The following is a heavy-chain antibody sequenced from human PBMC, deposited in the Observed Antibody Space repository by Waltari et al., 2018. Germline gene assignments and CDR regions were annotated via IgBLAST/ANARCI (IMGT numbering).Heavy chain of an antibody. Sequence: QVQLVQSGAVGKKPGASVKVSCKASGYSIPGSHMHWVRQAPGQGLEWIGLINPNSGGTNYAQKFQGRVTMTRDTSISTAYMELSRLRSDDTAVYYCAREGADSDAFDIWGQGTMVTVSS. CDR1: GYSIPGSH. CDR2: INPNSGGT. V-gene: IGHV1-2*06. J-gene: IGHJ3*02. CDR3: AREGADSDAFDI. D-gene: IGHD1-26*01.